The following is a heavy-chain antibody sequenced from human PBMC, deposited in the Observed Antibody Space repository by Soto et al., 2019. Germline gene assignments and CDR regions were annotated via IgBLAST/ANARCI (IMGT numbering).Heavy chain of an antibody. D-gene: IGHD4-17*01. CDR3: ARDYGDYGASDI. Sequence: SQTLSLTCAISGDSVSSHSVAWNWIRQSPSRGLEWLGRTYYKSKWYNVYAESVKSRITINPDTSKNQFSLQLNSVTPEDTAVYYCARDYGDYGASDIWGQGTMVTVSS. V-gene: IGHV6-1*01. J-gene: IGHJ3*02. CDR2: TYYKSKWYN. CDR1: GDSVSSHSVA.